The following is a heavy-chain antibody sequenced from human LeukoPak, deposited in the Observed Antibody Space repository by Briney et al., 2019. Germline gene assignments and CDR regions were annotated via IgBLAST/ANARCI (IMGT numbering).Heavy chain of an antibody. CDR3: ARDLVTYYDFWSSYSTFEY. CDR2: INPNSGGT. J-gene: IGHJ4*02. D-gene: IGHD3-3*01. Sequence: EASVKVSCKASGYTFTGYYMHWVRQAPGQGLEWMGWINPNSGGTNYAQKFQGRVTMTRDTSISTAYMELSRLRSDDTAVYYCARDLVTYYDFWSSYSTFEYWGQGTLVTVSS. V-gene: IGHV1-2*02. CDR1: GYTFTGYY.